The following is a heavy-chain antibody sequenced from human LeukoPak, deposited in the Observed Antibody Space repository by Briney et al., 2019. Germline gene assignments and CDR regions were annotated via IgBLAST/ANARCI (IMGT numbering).Heavy chain of an antibody. Sequence: GGPLILSCTSSGFNFSSYAMSWVRQAPGKGLEWVSYISAPSGRSQYADSVMGRFTISRDNSKNTLYLQMNSLRAEDTAIYYCDKDKGELSVRYFDYWGQGALVPVSS. V-gene: IGHV3-23*01. CDR2: ISAPSGRS. CDR1: GFNFSSYA. CDR3: DKDKGELSVRYFDY. J-gene: IGHJ4*02. D-gene: IGHD2/OR15-2a*01.